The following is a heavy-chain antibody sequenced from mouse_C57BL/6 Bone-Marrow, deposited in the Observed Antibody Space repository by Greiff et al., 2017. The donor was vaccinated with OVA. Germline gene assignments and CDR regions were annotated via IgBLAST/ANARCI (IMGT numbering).Heavy chain of an antibody. V-gene: IGHV1-22*01. D-gene: IGHD1-1*02. CDR2: INPNNGGT. Sequence: VQLKESGPELVKPGASVKMSCKASGYTFTDYNMHWVKQSHGKSLEWIGYINPNNGGTSYNQKFKGKATLTVNKSSSTAYMELRSLTSEDSAVYYCARRILWGYFDYWGQGTTLTVSS. J-gene: IGHJ2*01. CDR1: GYTFTDYN. CDR3: ARRILWGYFDY.